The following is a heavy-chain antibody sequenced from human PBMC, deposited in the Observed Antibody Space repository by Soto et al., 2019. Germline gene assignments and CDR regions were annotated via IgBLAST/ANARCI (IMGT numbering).Heavy chain of an antibody. CDR1: GYTFTSYG. CDR2: ISAYNGNT. V-gene: IGHV1-18*01. Sequence: ASVKVSCKASGYTFTSYGISWVRQAPGQGLEWMGWISAYNGNTNYAQKLQGRVTMTTDTSTSTAYMELRSLRSDDTAVYYCASSLLITFGGVIGGFDYWGQGTLVTVSS. J-gene: IGHJ4*02. D-gene: IGHD3-16*02. CDR3: ASSLLITFGGVIGGFDY.